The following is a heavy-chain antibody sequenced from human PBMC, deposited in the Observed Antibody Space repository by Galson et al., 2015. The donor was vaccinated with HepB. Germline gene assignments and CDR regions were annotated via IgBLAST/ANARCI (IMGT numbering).Heavy chain of an antibody. CDR3: ARGKRGYWYY. D-gene: IGHD3-22*01. J-gene: IGHJ4*02. Sequence: LSLTCTVYGGSFSGHYWSWIRQPPGKGLEWIGEINHSGSTNYNPSLKSRVTISVDTSKNQFSLKLSSVTAADTAVYYCARGKRGYWYYWGQGTLVTVSS. CDR2: INHSGST. CDR1: GGSFSGHY. V-gene: IGHV4-34*01.